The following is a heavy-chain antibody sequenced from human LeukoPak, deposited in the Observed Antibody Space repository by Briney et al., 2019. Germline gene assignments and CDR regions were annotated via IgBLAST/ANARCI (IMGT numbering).Heavy chain of an antibody. CDR3: ARGVSSYPTDAFDI. V-gene: IGHV1-69*02. CDR2: IIPILGIA. D-gene: IGHD2-8*01. CDR1: GGTFSSYT. J-gene: IGHJ3*02. Sequence: SVKVSCKASGGTFSSYTISWARQAPGQGLEWMGRIIPILGIASYAQKFQGRVTITADKSTSTAYMELSSLRSEDTAVYYCARGVSSYPTDAFDIWGQGTMVTVSS.